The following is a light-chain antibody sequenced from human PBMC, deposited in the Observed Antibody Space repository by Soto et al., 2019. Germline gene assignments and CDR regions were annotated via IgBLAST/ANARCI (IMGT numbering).Light chain of an antibody. CDR2: DVS. CDR1: SSDVGGYNY. CDR3: CSYTTRSTWV. Sequence: QSALTQPASVSGSPGQSITISCTGTSSDVGGYNYVSWYQQQPVKAPIFMIYDVSNRPSGVSNRFSGSKSGNTASLTISGLQADDEADYYFCSYTTRSTWVFGGGTKLTVL. V-gene: IGLV2-14*01. J-gene: IGLJ3*02.